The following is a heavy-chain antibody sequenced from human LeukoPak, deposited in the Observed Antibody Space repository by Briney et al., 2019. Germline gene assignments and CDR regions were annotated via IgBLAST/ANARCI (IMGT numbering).Heavy chain of an antibody. D-gene: IGHD3-10*01. V-gene: IGHV3-48*04. CDR2: ISSSGSTI. CDR1: GFTFSSYA. J-gene: IGHJ4*02. CDR3: TRAGQAYGLDH. Sequence: GGSLRLSCAASGFTFSSYAMSWVRQAPGKGLEWVSGISSSGSTIYYADSVKGRFTISRDNAKNSLYLQMNSLRVDDTAVYYCTRAGQAYGLDHWGQGNLVTVSS.